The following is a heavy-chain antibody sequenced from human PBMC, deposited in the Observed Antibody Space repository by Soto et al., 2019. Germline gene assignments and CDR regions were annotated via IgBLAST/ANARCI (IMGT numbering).Heavy chain of an antibody. J-gene: IGHJ4*02. V-gene: IGHV3-7*03. CDR3: ARGPSYSDYSNDWFFDS. D-gene: IGHD3-9*01. CDR2: IKKDGTEK. Sequence: GGSLRLSCAASGFTFSGYWMTWVHQAPGKGLEWVADIKKDGTEKYYVDSVKGRFTISRDNDKKSVYLQMNGLTVEDTAVYRCARGPSYSDYSNDWFFDSWGQGVLVTVSS. CDR1: GFTFSGYW.